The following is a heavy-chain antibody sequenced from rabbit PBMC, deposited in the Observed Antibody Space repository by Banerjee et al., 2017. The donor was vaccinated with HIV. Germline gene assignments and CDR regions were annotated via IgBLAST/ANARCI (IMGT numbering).Heavy chain of an antibody. CDR1: GFSLSNNYV. V-gene: IGHV1S40*01. CDR2: INSNTGNT. CDR3: ARSAGYGYDGYGYFNL. J-gene: IGHJ4*01. Sequence: QSLQESGGGLFQPGGSLALTCKASGFSLSNNYVMCWVRQAPGKGLEWIACINSNTGNTVYASWAKGPFTISKTSSTTVSLQMTSLTAADTATYFCARSAGYGYDGYGYFNLWGPGTLVTVS. D-gene: IGHD6-1*01.